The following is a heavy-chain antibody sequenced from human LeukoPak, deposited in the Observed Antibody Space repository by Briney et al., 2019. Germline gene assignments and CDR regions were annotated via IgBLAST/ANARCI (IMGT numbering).Heavy chain of an antibody. V-gene: IGHV3-30-3*01. Sequence: PGRSLRLSCAASGFTFSSYAMHWVRQAPGKGLEWVAVISYDGSNKYYADSVKGRSTISRDNSKNTLYLQMNSLRAEDTAVYYCAREAGYYDSSGYPTPIDYWGQGTLVTVSS. D-gene: IGHD3-22*01. CDR1: GFTFSSYA. CDR3: AREAGYYDSSGYPTPIDY. J-gene: IGHJ4*02. CDR2: ISYDGSNK.